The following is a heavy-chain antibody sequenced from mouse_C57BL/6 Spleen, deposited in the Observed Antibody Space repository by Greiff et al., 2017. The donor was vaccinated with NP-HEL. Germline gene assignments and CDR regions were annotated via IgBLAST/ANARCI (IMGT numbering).Heavy chain of an antibody. J-gene: IGHJ4*01. V-gene: IGHV14-1*01. CDR2: IDPEDGDT. CDR1: GFNIKDYY. CDR3: TEQGDY. Sequence: VHVKQSGAELVRPGASVKLSCTASGFNIKDYYMHWVKQRPEQGLEWIGRIDPEDGDTEYAPKFQGKATMTADKASNTAYLQLSSLTSEDTAVYYCTEQGDYWGQGTSVTVSS.